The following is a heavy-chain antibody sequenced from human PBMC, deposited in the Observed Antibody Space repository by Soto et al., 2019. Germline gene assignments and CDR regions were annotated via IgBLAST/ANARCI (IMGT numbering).Heavy chain of an antibody. J-gene: IGHJ4*02. CDR3: ARDLDYGPYGYFDY. V-gene: IGHV1-69*01. Sequence: QVQLVQSGAEVKKPGSSVKVSCKASGGTFSSYAISWVRQAPGQGLEWMGGIIPIFGTANYAQKFQGRVTITADESTSTAYMELSSLRSEDTAVYYCARDLDYGPYGYFDYWGQGTLVTVSS. D-gene: IGHD4-17*01. CDR1: GGTFSSYA. CDR2: IIPIFGTA.